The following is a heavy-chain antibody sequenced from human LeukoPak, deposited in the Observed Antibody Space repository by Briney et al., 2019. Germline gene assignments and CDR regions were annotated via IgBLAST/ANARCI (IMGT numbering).Heavy chain of an antibody. CDR1: SGSISSYY. D-gene: IGHD3-10*01. CDR2: IYYSGST. J-gene: IGHJ3*02. Sequence: SETLSLTCTVSSGSISSYYWSCLRQPPGKGLEGFVYIYYSGSTKYNPSLKKSVTISVETSKNKFSLKQNPVTGGDASVYYCVRTVLLWFGELDLAFDIWGQGTMVTVSS. V-gene: IGHV4-59*13. CDR3: VRTVLLWFGELDLAFDI.